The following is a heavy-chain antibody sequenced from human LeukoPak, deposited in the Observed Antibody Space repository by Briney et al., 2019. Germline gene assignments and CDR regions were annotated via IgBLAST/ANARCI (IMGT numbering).Heavy chain of an antibody. CDR2: IIPILGIA. J-gene: IGHJ6*02. CDR1: GGTFSSYA. V-gene: IGHV1-69*04. CDR3: ARDGYGGNSDYYYGMDV. D-gene: IGHD4-23*01. Sequence: ASVKVSCKASGGTFSSYAISWVRQAPGQGLEWMGRIIPILGIANYAQKFQGRVTITADKSTSTAYMELSSLRSEDTAVYYCARDGYGGNSDYYYGMDVWGQGTTVTVFS.